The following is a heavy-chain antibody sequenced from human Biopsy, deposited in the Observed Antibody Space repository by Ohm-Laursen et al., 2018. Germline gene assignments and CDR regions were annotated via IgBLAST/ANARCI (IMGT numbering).Heavy chain of an antibody. CDR1: GGSLSSYS. CDR3: ARDRDRRGWFDP. J-gene: IGHJ5*02. V-gene: IGHV4-4*07. D-gene: IGHD1-14*01. CDR2: IYTSGIT. Sequence: SDTLSLTCTVSGGSLSSYSWSWIRRPAGKGLEWIGQIYTSGITNYNPSLKSRVTMSVDTSKNKFSLRVSSVTAADTAVYYCARDRDRRGWFDPWGLGALVTVSS.